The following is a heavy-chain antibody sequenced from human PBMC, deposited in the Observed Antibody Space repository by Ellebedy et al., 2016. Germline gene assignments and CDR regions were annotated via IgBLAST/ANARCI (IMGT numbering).Heavy chain of an antibody. CDR1: GFTVSSHY. CDR3: ARDKYNDSSGYYYSDN. J-gene: IGHJ4*02. D-gene: IGHD3-22*01. CDR2: IYSGGST. V-gene: IGHV3-66*01. Sequence: GESLKISCAASGFTVSSHYMSWVRQAPGKGLEWVSVIYSGGSTYYADSVKGRFTISRDNSKNTLYLQMNSLRAEDTAVYHCARDKYNDSSGYYYSDNWGQGTLVTVSS.